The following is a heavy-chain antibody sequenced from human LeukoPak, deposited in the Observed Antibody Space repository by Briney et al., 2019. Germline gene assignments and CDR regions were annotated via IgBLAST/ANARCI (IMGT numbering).Heavy chain of an antibody. V-gene: IGHV4-59*01. J-gene: IGHJ4*02. CDR3: AREGIAAAGTLFDY. Sequence: SETLSLTCTVSGGSISSYYWSWIRQPPGKGLEWIGYIYYSGSTNYNPSLKSRVTISVDTPKNQFSLKLSSVTAADTAVYYCAREGIAAAGTLFDYWGQGTLVTVSS. D-gene: IGHD6-13*01. CDR1: GGSISSYY. CDR2: IYYSGST.